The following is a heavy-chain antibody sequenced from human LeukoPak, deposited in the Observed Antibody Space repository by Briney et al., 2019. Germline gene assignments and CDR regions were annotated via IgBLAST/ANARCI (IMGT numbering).Heavy chain of an antibody. CDR2: IIPILGIA. Sequence: ASVKVSCKASGGTFSSYAISWVRQAPGQGLEWMGRIIPILGIANYAQKFQGRVTITADKSTSTAYMELSSLRSEDTAVYYCATSAYCGGDCSYWFDPWGQGTLVTVSS. J-gene: IGHJ5*02. CDR3: ATSAYCGGDCSYWFDP. V-gene: IGHV1-69*04. D-gene: IGHD2-21*02. CDR1: GGTFSSYA.